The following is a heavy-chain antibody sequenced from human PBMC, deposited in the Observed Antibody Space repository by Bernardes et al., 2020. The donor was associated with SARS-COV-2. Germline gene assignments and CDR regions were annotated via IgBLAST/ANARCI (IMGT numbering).Heavy chain of an antibody. CDR2: IYYSGST. CDR1: GGSISSYY. J-gene: IGHJ4*02. D-gene: IGHD3-10*01. V-gene: IGHV4-59*01. CDR3: ARDRPFGGLVGYGEAFDY. Sequence: SETLSLTCTVSGGSISSYYWSWIRQPPGKGLEWVGHIYYSGSTNYNPSLKSRITISVDTSKNQFYLKLSPVTAADTAVYYCARDRPFGGLVGYGEAFDYWGQRTLVTVS.